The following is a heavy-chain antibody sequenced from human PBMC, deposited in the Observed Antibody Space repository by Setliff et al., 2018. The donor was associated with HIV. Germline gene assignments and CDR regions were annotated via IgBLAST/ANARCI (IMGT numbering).Heavy chain of an antibody. D-gene: IGHD3-22*01. CDR3: AREIPYSYGGRGHPL. J-gene: IGHJ4*02. CDR1: GGSFSDYY. Sequence: SETLSLTCALYGGSFSDYYWSWIRQPPGMGLEWIGEVNRGRRTNYNSSLKSRVTISIDTSRNQFSLTVSSVTVADTAVYYCAREIPYSYGGRGHPLWGQGTLVTVSS. V-gene: IGHV4-34*01. CDR2: VNRGRRT.